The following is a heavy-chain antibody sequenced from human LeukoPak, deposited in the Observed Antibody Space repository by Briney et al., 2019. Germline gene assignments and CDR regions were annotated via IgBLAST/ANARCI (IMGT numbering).Heavy chain of an antibody. CDR1: GFTFSGYS. V-gene: IGHV4-30-4*08. Sequence: LRLSCTASGFTFSGYSMNWIRQPPGKGLEWIGYIYYSGSTYYNPSLKSRVTISVDTSKNQFSLKLSSVTAADTAVYYCARNVSPYDAFDIWGQGTMVTVSS. CDR2: IYYSGST. D-gene: IGHD3-16*01. J-gene: IGHJ3*02. CDR3: ARNVSPYDAFDI.